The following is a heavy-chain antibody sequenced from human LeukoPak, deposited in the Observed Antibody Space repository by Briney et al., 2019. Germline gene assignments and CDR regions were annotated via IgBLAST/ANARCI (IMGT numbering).Heavy chain of an antibody. CDR1: GFTFSYYG. J-gene: IGHJ4*02. D-gene: IGHD1-26*01. CDR2: IRYDESKK. CDR3: AKSHLPNAYSGTYYCDY. V-gene: IGHV3-30*02. Sequence: GGSLRLSCAASGFTFSYYGMHWVRQAPGKGLEWVAFIRYDESKKFYGDSVKGRFTISRDNSKNTLYLQMNSLRTEDTAAYYCAKSHLPNAYSGTYYCDYWGQGTLVTVSS.